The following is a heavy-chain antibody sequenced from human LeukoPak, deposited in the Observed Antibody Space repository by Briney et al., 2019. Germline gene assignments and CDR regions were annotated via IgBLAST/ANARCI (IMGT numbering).Heavy chain of an antibody. D-gene: IGHD1-1*01. V-gene: IGHV4-34*01. Sequence: SETLSLTCAVYGGSFSGFYWSWIRQPPGKGLEWIGEINHSGNTNYNPSLKSRVTISVDTSKNQFSLKLSSVTAADTAVYYCAREMYWNDVAYGMDVWGQGTTVTVSS. CDR3: AREMYWNDVAYGMDV. CDR1: GGSFSGFY. CDR2: INHSGNT. J-gene: IGHJ6*02.